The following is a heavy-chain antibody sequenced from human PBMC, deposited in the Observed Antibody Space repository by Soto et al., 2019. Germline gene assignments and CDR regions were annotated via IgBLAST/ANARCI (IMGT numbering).Heavy chain of an antibody. D-gene: IGHD3-9*01. CDR1: GASVKNYF. CDR2: VSYSGGT. J-gene: IGHJ4*02. CDR3: VRTTGHMTGFYY. Sequence: SETLSLTCTVTGASVKNYFWSWIRQPPGKRLEWLGYVSYSGGTNSNPSVKGRVTISVDTSRNQFSLNLTSATAADTAIYYCVRTTGHMTGFYYWGQGTLVTVSS. V-gene: IGHV4-59*08.